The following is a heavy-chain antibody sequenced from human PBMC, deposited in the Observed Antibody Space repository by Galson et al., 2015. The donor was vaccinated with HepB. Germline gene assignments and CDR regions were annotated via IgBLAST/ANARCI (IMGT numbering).Heavy chain of an antibody. Sequence: PALVKPTQTLTLTCTFSGFSLSTSGVGVGWIRQPPGKALEWLALIYWDDDKRYSPSLKSRLTITKDTSKNQVVLTMTNMDPVDTATYCCAHRRTHYGSGSYYPFFDYWGQGTLVTVSS. D-gene: IGHD3-10*01. CDR1: GFSLSTSGVG. CDR2: IYWDDDK. J-gene: IGHJ4*02. CDR3: AHRRTHYGSGSYYPFFDY. V-gene: IGHV2-5*02.